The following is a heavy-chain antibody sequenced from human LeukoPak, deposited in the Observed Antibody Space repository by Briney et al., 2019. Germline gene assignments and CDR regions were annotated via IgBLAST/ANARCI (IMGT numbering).Heavy chain of an antibody. D-gene: IGHD6-13*01. V-gene: IGHV3-66*02. Sequence: GGSLRLSCAASGFTVDSNYMSWVRQAPGKGLEWVSLIYTGGSTYYADFVRGRFTISRDNSKNTLYPQMNSLRPEDTAVYYCARGFGKAAANVFGGYTMDVWGQGTTVTVSS. CDR3: ARGFGKAAANVFGGYTMDV. J-gene: IGHJ6*02. CDR1: GFTVDSNY. CDR2: IYTGGST.